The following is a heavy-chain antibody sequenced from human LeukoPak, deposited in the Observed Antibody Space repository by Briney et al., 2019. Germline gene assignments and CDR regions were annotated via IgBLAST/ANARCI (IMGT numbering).Heavy chain of an antibody. J-gene: IGHJ4*02. D-gene: IGHD5-18*01. CDR1: GFILSDYE. CDR2: ISDSGETV. CDR3: ARDYIQGGYSYGADY. V-gene: IGHV3-48*03. Sequence: GGSLRLSCVASGFILSDYEMNWVRQAPGKGLEWISYISDSGETVYYRDSVKGRFTISRDKAKNSLYLQMTSLRAEDTGVYYCARDYIQGGYSYGADYWGQGTLVTVSS.